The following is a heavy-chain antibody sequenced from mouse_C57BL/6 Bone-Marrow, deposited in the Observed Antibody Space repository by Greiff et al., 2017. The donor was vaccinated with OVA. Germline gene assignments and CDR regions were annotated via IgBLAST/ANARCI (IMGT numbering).Heavy chain of an antibody. D-gene: IGHD2-3*01. CDR1: GFNIKDDY. V-gene: IGHV14-4*01. CDR2: IDPENGDT. Sequence: VQLKESGAELVRPGASVKLSCTASGFNIKDDYMHWVKQRPEQGLEWIGWIDPENGDTEYASKFQGKATITADTSSNTAYLQLSSLTSEDAAVYYCTTEDGYYPWFAYWGQGTLVTVSA. CDR3: TTEDGYYPWFAY. J-gene: IGHJ3*01.